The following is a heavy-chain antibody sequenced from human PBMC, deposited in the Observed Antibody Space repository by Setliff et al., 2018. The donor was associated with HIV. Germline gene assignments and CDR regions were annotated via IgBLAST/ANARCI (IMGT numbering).Heavy chain of an antibody. CDR3: ARNWHGTVASVALDY. V-gene: IGHV4-39*02. Sequence: SETLSLTCNVSGDSMSASRFYWGWVRQPPGKGLQWIGSVYYTGQTFYNLSLTSRVTISADTSRNHFFLKLRSVTATDTARYFCARNWHGTVASVALDYWGQGTLVTVSS. J-gene: IGHJ4*02. CDR2: VYYTGQT. D-gene: IGHD6-19*01. CDR1: GDSMSASRFY.